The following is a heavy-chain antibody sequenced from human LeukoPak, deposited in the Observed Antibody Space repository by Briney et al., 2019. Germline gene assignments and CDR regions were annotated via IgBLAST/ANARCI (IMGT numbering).Heavy chain of an antibody. CDR3: AVVVVAATYDY. CDR2: ISGSGGST. D-gene: IGHD2-15*01. Sequence: ETLSLTCTVSGGSISSYYWSWVRQAPGKGLEWVSAISGSGGSTYYADSVKGRFTISRDNSKNTLYLQMNSLRAEDTAVYYCAVVVVAATYDYWGQGTLVTVSS. J-gene: IGHJ4*02. CDR1: GGSISSYY. V-gene: IGHV3-23*01.